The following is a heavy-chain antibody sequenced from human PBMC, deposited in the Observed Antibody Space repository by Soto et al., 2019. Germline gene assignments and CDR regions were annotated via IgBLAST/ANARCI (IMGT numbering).Heavy chain of an antibody. V-gene: IGHV3-30*03. CDR1: GFIFNAYG. CDR3: AGGWFFFDY. CDR2: ISSDGNNK. J-gene: IGHJ4*01. D-gene: IGHD6-19*01. Sequence: QVQLVESGGGVVQPGRSLRLSCAASGFIFNAYGMHWARQAPGKGLEWVAGISSDGNNKYYADSVKGRFTISRDNSKNPLYLQMNSLRTGDTAVYDCAGGWFFFDYCGQGTLVTLSS.